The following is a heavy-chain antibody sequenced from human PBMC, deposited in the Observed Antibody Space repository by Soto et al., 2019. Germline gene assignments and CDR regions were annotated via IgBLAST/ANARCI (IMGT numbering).Heavy chain of an antibody. J-gene: IGHJ4*02. D-gene: IGHD1-1*01. CDR1: GFTFGSYG. CDR2: ISYDGNNK. Sequence: GGSLRLSCAASGFTFGSYGMHWVRQAPGKGLEWVAVISYDGNNKYYADSVKGRLTISRDNSKNTVSLQMNSLRAEDTAVYYCAKERTRHFDYWGQGIPVTVSS. V-gene: IGHV3-30*18. CDR3: AKERTRHFDY.